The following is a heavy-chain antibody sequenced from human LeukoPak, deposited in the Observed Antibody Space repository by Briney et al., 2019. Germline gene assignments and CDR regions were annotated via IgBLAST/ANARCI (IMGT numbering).Heavy chain of an antibody. CDR2: LSWHSGSI. CDR3: AKDAVGFDP. D-gene: IGHD6-19*01. V-gene: IGHV3-9*01. CDR1: GFTFDDYA. J-gene: IGHJ5*02. Sequence: GRSLRLSCAASGFTFDDYAMHWVRQAPGKGLEWVSSLSWHSGSIGYADSVKGRFTISRDNAKNSLYLQMNSLRAEDTALYYCAKDAVGFDPWGQGTLVTVSS.